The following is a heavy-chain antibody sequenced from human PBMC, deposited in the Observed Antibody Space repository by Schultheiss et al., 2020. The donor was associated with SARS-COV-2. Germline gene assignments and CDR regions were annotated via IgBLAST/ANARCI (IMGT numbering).Heavy chain of an antibody. CDR1: GGSISNYY. V-gene: IGHV4-4*07. Sequence: SETLSLTCTVSGGSISNYYWSWIRQPAGKGLEWIGRIYTSGSTNYNPSLKSRVTMSVDMSRNQSSLKLSSVTDADTAVYYCTTSLARSDNYQLNSRMDVWGQGTTVTVSS. CDR3: TTSLARSDNYQLNSRMDV. J-gene: IGHJ6*02. CDR2: IYTSGST. D-gene: IGHD4/OR15-4a*01.